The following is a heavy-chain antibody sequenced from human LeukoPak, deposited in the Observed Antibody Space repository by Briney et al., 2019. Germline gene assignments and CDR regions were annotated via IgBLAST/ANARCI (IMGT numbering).Heavy chain of an antibody. Sequence: PETLSLTCAVYGGSFSGYYWSWIRQPPGKGLEWIGEINHSGSTNYNPSLKSRVTISVDTSKNQFSLKLSSVTAADTAVYYCARGPTVTTLESETNYGMDVWGQGTTVTVSS. V-gene: IGHV4-34*01. CDR1: GGSFSGYY. J-gene: IGHJ6*02. D-gene: IGHD4-17*01. CDR3: ARGPTVTTLESETNYGMDV. CDR2: INHSGST.